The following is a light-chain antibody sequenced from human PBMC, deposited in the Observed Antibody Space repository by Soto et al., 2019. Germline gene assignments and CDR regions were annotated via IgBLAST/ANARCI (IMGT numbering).Light chain of an antibody. Sequence: DIQMTQSPSTLSASVGDRVTITCRASQSISSWLAWYQQKPGKAPKLLIYDASSLESGVPSRFSGSVSGTEFTLTISTLQPDDFATHYCQQYNSYSPTFGQGTKVDIK. J-gene: IGKJ1*01. CDR3: QQYNSYSPT. V-gene: IGKV1-5*01. CDR1: QSISSW. CDR2: DAS.